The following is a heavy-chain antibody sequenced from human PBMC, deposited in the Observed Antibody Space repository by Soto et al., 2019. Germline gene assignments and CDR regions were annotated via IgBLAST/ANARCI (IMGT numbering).Heavy chain of an antibody. V-gene: IGHV3-23*01. J-gene: IGHJ4*02. CDR1: GFTFISYA. CDR3: AKSRGDSWTTYFFDY. Sequence: PGGSLRLSCAASGFTFISYAMSWVRQAPGKGLEWVSAISGSGGSTYYADSVKGRFTISRDNSKNTPYLQVNSLRAEDTAVYFCAKSRGDSWTTYFFDYWGQGALVTVSS. CDR2: ISGSGGST. D-gene: IGHD4-4*01.